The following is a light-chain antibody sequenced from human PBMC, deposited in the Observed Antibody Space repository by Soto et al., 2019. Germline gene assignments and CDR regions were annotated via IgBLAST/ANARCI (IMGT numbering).Light chain of an antibody. Sequence: QSALTQPASVSGSPGQSITISCTGTNSDVGNYNRVSWYQQPPGTAPKLMIYDVNNRPSGVSYRFSGSKSGNTASLTISGLQAEDEADYYCNSYTTSETYVFGTGTKLTVL. V-gene: IGLV2-14*01. CDR3: NSYTTSETYV. CDR2: DVN. CDR1: NSDVGNYNR. J-gene: IGLJ1*01.